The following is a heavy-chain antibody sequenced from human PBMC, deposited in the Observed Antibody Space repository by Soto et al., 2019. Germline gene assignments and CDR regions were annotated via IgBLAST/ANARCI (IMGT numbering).Heavy chain of an antibody. CDR2: INPTGSYT. CDR1: GFTFSDHY. J-gene: IGHJ6*02. V-gene: IGHV3-11*06. CDR3: ARGHHSMDV. Sequence: GGSLRLSCAAAGFTFSDHYMTWIRQAPGKGLEWISYINPTGSYTHYADSVKGRFSISRDNAENSLYLQMNSLRPEDTALYYCARGHHSMDVWGQGATVTVSS.